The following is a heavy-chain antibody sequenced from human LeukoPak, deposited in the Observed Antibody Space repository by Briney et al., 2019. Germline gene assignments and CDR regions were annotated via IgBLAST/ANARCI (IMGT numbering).Heavy chain of an antibody. Sequence: PGGSLRLSCAASGFTFSSYWMSWVRQAPGKGLEWVANIKQDGSEKYYVDSVKGRFTISRDNAKNSLCLQMNSLRAEDTAVYYCARVDDKRYCSGGSCYFRPYYYYGMDVWGQGTTVTVSS. CDR2: IKQDGSEK. D-gene: IGHD2-15*01. CDR3: ARVDDKRYCSGGSCYFRPYYYYGMDV. J-gene: IGHJ6*02. CDR1: GFTFSSYW. V-gene: IGHV3-7*01.